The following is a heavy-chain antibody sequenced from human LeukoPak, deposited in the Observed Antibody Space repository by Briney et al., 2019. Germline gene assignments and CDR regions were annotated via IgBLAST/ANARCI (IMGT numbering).Heavy chain of an antibody. V-gene: IGHV3-74*01. CDR3: ARGPGSAGGAYVGDY. CDR1: GFTFSNHW. D-gene: IGHD4-23*01. J-gene: IGHJ4*01. Sequence: GGSLRLSCAASGFTFSNHWMHWVRQVPGKGLVWVSRSDGGGSSTSYADSVKGRFSISRDNAKCTLYLQMNSLRAEDTAVYYCARGPGSAGGAYVGDYWGQGILVTVSS. CDR2: SDGGGSST.